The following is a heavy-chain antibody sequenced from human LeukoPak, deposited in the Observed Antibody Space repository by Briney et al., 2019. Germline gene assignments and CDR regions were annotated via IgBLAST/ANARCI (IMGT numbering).Heavy chain of an antibody. J-gene: IGHJ3*02. CDR2: IYTSGST. V-gene: IGHV4-4*07. CDR3: ASRIGYDFWSGYSVAFDI. CDR1: GGSISSYY. Sequence: PSETLSLTCTVSGGSISSYYWSWIRQPAGKGLEWIGRIYTSGSTNYSPSLKSRVTMSVDTSKNQFSLKLSSVTAADTAVYYCASRIGYDFWSGYSVAFDIWGQGTMVTVSS. D-gene: IGHD3-3*01.